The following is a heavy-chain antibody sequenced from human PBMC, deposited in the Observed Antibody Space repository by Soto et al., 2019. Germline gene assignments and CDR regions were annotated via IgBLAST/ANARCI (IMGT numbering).Heavy chain of an antibody. CDR2: IYYSGST. CDR1: GGSISSSSYY. CDR3: ARSSRVDGRQHYFDY. D-gene: IGHD5-12*01. Sequence: ETLSLTCTVSGGSISSSSYYWGWIRQPPGKGLEWIGSIYYSGSTYYNPSLKSRVTISVDTSTSTVYMELSSLRSEDTAVYYCARSSRVDGRQHYFDYWGQGTLVTVSS. J-gene: IGHJ4*02. V-gene: IGHV4-39*01.